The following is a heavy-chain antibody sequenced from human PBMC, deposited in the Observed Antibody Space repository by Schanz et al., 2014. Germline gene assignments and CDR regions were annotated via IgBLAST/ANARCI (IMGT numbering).Heavy chain of an antibody. J-gene: IGHJ4*02. V-gene: IGHV3-23*04. CDR2: ITGASDHI. Sequence: EVKMVESGGGLVKPGGSLRLSCAASGFIFGSSVMAWVRQAPGKGLEWVSGITGASDHIDYAESVKGRFTISRDNSKNTLYLQMDSLRAEDTAVYFCAKSQGSSFDSWGQGTLVTVSS. D-gene: IGHD6-13*01. CDR3: AKSQGSSFDS. CDR1: GFIFGSSV.